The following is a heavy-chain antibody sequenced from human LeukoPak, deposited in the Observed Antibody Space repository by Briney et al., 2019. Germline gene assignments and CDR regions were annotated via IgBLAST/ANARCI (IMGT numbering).Heavy chain of an antibody. V-gene: IGHV3-20*04. CDR1: GFTFDDYG. CDR2: INWNGGST. D-gene: IGHD2-15*01. Sequence: GGSLRLSCAASGFTFDDYGMSWVRQAPGKGLEWVAAINWNGGSTGYADSVKGRFTISRDNSKNTLYLQMNSLRAEDTAVYYCAKVIVVVVAAFDYWGQGTLVTVSS. CDR3: AKVIVVVVAAFDY. J-gene: IGHJ4*02.